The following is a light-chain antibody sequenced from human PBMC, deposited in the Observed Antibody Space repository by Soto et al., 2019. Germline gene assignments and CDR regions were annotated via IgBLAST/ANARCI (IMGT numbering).Light chain of an antibody. Sequence: DIVLTQSPATLSSFPGDRVTLSCRASQYINTRLAWYQHRPGQAPSLLIYQTSIRAAGIPARFSASGSGTDFTLTISDVQPEDFALYYCYQRQSWPRTFGQGTKVDI. CDR3: YQRQSWPRT. CDR1: QYINTR. CDR2: QTS. V-gene: IGKV3-11*01. J-gene: IGKJ1*01.